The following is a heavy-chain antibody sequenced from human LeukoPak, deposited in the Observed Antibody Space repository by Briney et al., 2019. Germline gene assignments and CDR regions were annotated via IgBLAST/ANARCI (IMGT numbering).Heavy chain of an antibody. CDR1: GGSISSYY. J-gene: IGHJ3*02. D-gene: IGHD6-6*01. CDR2: IYYSGST. V-gene: IGHV4-59*01. CDR3: ARGVSGIAARPALNTTDMDAFDI. Sequence: SETLSLTCTVSGGSISSYYWSWIRQPPGKGLEWIGYIYYSGSTNYNPSLKSRVTISVDTSKNQFSLKLSSVTAADTAVYYCARGVSGIAARPALNTTDMDAFDIWGQGTMVTVSS.